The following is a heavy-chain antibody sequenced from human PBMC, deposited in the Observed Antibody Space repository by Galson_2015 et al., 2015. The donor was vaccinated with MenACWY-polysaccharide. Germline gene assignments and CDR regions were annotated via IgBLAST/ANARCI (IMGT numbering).Heavy chain of an antibody. CDR3: ARERWVRGVFLDQ. J-gene: IGHJ4*02. V-gene: IGHV3-7*01. D-gene: IGHD3/OR15-3a*01. CDR1: GFTFSSFW. CDR2: IKQDGSEK. Sequence: SLRLSCAASGFTFSSFWMSWVRQAPGKELEWVASIKQDGSEKYLVDSVKGRFTISRDNAENSPFLQMNSLRAEDTAVYYCARERWVRGVFLDQWGQGTLVTVSS.